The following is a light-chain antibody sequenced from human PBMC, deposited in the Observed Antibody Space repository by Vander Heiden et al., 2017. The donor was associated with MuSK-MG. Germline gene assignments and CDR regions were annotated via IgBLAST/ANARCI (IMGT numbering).Light chain of an antibody. CDR2: DAS. V-gene: IGKV3-11*01. CDR1: QSVRTS. Sequence: DIVLTQSPATMSLSPGERATLSCRASQSVRTSLAWYQQKPGQAPRLLIFDASNRATGIPDRFGGSGSGTDFTLTISNVEPEDFAVYYCQQRGSWPLITFGQGTRLDIK. J-gene: IGKJ5*01. CDR3: QQRGSWPLIT.